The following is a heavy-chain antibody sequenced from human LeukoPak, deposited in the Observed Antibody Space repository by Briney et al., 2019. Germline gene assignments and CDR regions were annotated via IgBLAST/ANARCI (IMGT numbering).Heavy chain of an antibody. Sequence: PSETLSLTCTVSGGSISSYYWSWIRQPAGKGLEWIGRIYTSGSTNYNPSLKSRVTMSVDTSKNQFSLKLSSVTAATTAVYYCARVEEGYGSGRRENYYYYYMDVWGKGTTVTISS. D-gene: IGHD3-10*01. CDR1: GGSISSYY. CDR3: ARVEEGYGSGRRENYYYYYMDV. CDR2: IYTSGST. J-gene: IGHJ6*03. V-gene: IGHV4-4*07.